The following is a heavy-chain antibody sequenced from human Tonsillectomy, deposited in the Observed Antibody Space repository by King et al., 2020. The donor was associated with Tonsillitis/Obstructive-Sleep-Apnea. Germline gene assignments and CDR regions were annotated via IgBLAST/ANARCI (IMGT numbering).Heavy chain of an antibody. D-gene: IGHD2-2*01. CDR1: GFTFSAYA. CDR2: ISYDGSIK. Sequence: VQLVESGGGVVQPGRSLRLSCAASGFTFSAYAFHWVRQAPGKGLDWVSAISYDGSIKHYADSVKGRVTISRDDSKNTLYLQMNSLRAEDTAVYYCARDYHIAEVPVPKGLDYWGQGTLLTVSS. V-gene: IGHV3-30*04. CDR3: ARDYHIAEVPVPKGLDY. J-gene: IGHJ4*02.